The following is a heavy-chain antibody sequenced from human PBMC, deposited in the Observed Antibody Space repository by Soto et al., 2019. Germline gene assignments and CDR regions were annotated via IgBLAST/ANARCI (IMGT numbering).Heavy chain of an antibody. CDR1: GDSISSLSF. D-gene: IGHD3-3*01. Sequence: SETLSLTCTVFGDSISSLSFWAWIRQPPGKGLEWIASIYHTGTTYYNPSRRCRVTISVDTSKIQFSVKLASVTAADSALYYCARTDNVGYYPYF. CDR3: ARTDNVGYYPYF. V-gene: IGHV4-38-2*02. J-gene: IGHJ4*01. CDR2: IYHTGTT.